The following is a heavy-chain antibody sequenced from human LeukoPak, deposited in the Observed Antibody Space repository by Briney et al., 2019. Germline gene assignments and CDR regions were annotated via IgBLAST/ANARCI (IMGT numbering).Heavy chain of an antibody. V-gene: IGHV4-59*01. D-gene: IGHD3-22*01. Sequence: SETLSLTCTVSGGSISSYYWSWIRQPPGKGLEWIGYIYYSGSTNYNPSLKSRVTISVDTSKNQFSLKLSSVTAADTAVYYCAREGVSSGYYSGWFDPWGQGTLVTVSS. J-gene: IGHJ5*02. CDR1: GGSISSYY. CDR2: IYYSGST. CDR3: AREGVSSGYYSGWFDP.